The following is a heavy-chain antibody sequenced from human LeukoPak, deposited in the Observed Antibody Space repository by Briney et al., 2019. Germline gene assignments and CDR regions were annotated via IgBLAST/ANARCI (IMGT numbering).Heavy chain of an antibody. CDR1: GYTFTGYY. V-gene: IGHV1-2*02. CDR2: INPNSGGT. J-gene: IGHJ6*03. D-gene: IGHD2-8*01. CDR3: ARSAEHCNNGVCFTDYYMDV. Sequence: GASVKVSCKASGYTFTGYYIHWVRQAPGQGLEWMGWINPNSGGTNYAQKFQGRVTMTRDTSISTAYMDLSRLRSDDTAVYFCARSAEHCNNGVCFTDYYMDVWGKGTTVTVSS.